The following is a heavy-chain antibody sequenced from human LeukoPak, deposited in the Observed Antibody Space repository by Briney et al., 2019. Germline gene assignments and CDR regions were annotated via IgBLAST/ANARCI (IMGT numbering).Heavy chain of an antibody. CDR2: FSTSSGTI. Sequence: GGSLRLSCAASGFTFSSYSMNWVRQAPGKGLEWISYFSTSSGTISYADSVKGRFTISRDNAKNSLYLQMNSLRAEDTAVYYCARDSMYAFDIWGQGTMVTVSP. CDR3: ARDSMYAFDI. J-gene: IGHJ3*02. CDR1: GFTFSSYS. D-gene: IGHD2-2*01. V-gene: IGHV3-48*01.